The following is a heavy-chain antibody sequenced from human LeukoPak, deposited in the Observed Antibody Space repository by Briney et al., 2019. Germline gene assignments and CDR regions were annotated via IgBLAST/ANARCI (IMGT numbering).Heavy chain of an antibody. CDR1: GFTFSIYA. J-gene: IGHJ5*02. Sequence: GDSLRLSCEASGFTFSIYAMTWVRQAPGKGLEWVSTFTNHHTTYYTDSVKGRFTISRDNSKNTLYLQMDSVRPEDTAVYYCAKEGYDILTGYRTNWFDPWGQGTLVTVSS. CDR3: AKEGYDILTGYRTNWFDP. CDR2: FTNHHTT. V-gene: IGHV3-23*01. D-gene: IGHD3-9*01.